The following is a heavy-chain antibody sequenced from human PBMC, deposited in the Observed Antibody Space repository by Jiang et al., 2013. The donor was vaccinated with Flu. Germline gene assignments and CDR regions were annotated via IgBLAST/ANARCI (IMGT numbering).Heavy chain of an antibody. D-gene: IGHD3/OR15-3a*01. CDR2: INPNSGGA. CDR3: ARETVPMGNDLFTPDF. V-gene: IGHV1-2*02. Sequence: SGAEVKRPGASVKISCKASGYTFTAYFLHWVRQAPGQGLEWMAWINPNSGGAHYAQGFQGRVTVTSDTSVNTAYLELRRLRSDDTALYFCARETVPMGNDLFTPDFWGQGSLVTVSS. J-gene: IGHJ4*02. CDR1: GYTFTAYF.